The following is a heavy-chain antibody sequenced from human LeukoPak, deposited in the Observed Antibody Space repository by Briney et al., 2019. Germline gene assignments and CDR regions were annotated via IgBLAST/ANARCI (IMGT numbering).Heavy chain of an antibody. CDR1: GGSISSYH. CDR2: IYSTGST. V-gene: IGHV4-4*07. CDR3: ARHIASAGTAGFDF. Sequence: SETLSLTCTVSGGSISSYHWSWIRQPAGKGLEWIGRIYSTGSTNYNPSLKSRVTMSVDTSKNQFSLRLRSVTAADMAVYYCARHIASAGTAGFDFWGQGALVTVSS. J-gene: IGHJ4*02. D-gene: IGHD6-13*01.